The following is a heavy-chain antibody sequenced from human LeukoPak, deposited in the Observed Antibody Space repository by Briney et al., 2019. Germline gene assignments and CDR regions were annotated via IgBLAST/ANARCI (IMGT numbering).Heavy chain of an antibody. CDR1: GFTFSDYY. CDR2: ISSSGTTI. D-gene: IGHD6-13*01. CDR3: ARGRYSSTTYYFDS. V-gene: IGHV3-11*01. J-gene: IGHJ4*02. Sequence: MPGGSLRLSCAASGFTFSDYYMSWIRQAPGKGLEWVSYISSSGTTISYTDSVKGRFTISRDNAKNSLYLQMNSLRAEDTAVYYCARGRYSSTTYYFDSWGQGTLVTVPS.